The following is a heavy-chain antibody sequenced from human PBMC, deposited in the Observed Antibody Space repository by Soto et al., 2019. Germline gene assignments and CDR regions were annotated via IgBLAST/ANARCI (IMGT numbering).Heavy chain of an antibody. CDR3: ARGYSSGYLRNWFGP. J-gene: IGHJ5*02. CDR2: IYYSGIS. Sequence: QVQLQESGPGLVKPLQTLSLTCIVSGGSISSGGYYWSWIRQHPGKGLEWIGYIYYSGISYYNPSLKSRVTIAGDTSKNLLALNLSSVTAADRAVYYCARGYSSGYLRNWFGPWGQGILVTVSS. D-gene: IGHD6-19*01. V-gene: IGHV4-31*03. CDR1: GGSISSGGYY.